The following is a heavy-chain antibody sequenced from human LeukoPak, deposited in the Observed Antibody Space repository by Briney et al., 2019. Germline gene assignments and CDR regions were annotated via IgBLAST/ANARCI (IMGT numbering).Heavy chain of an antibody. CDR3: ARSYGDYITGAYAFDV. V-gene: IGHV4-4*07. Sequence: SETLSLTCTVSGGSISSYYWSWIRQPAGKGLEWIGRTKTGGSTNYNPSLKSRVTLSVDTSKNQFSLKLSSVIAADTAVYYCARSYGDYITGAYAFDVWGQGTMVTVSS. CDR2: TKTGGST. CDR1: GGSISSYY. D-gene: IGHD4-17*01. J-gene: IGHJ3*01.